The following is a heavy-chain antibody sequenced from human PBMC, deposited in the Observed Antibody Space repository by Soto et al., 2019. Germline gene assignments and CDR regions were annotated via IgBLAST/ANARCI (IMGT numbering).Heavy chain of an antibody. V-gene: IGHV3-23*01. CDR2: ISGSGGST. J-gene: IGHJ4*02. CDR1: GFTFSSYA. CDR3: AKGRTYSGSYYTFDF. Sequence: PGGSLRLACAASGFTFSSYAMSWVRQAPGKGLEWVSAISGSGGSTYYADSVKGRFTISRDNSKNTPYLQMNSLRAEDTAVYYCAKGRTYSGSYYTFDFRGQRTLVTVSS. D-gene: IGHD1-26*01.